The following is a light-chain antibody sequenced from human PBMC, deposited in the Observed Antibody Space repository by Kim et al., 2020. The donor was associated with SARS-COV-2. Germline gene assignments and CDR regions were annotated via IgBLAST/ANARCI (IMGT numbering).Light chain of an antibody. J-gene: IGLJ3*02. CDR3: QSYDSSLTGSV. CDR1: SSNIGAGYG. CDR2: DNN. V-gene: IGLV1-40*01. Sequence: QSVLTQPPSVSGAPGQRVTISCTGSSSNIGAGYGVHWYQQLPGTAPKLLIYDNNNRPSGVPDRFSGSKSGTSASLAITGLQAEDEADYYCQSYDSSLTGSVFGGGTQLTVL.